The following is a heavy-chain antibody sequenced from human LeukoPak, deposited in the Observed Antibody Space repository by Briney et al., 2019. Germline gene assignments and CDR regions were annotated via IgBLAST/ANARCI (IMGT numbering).Heavy chain of an antibody. J-gene: IGHJ4*02. V-gene: IGHV3-30*04. Sequence: TGGSLRLSCAASGFAFSTYPVHWVRQAPGKGLEWVAVISYDGSNKYYADSVKGRFTISRDNSKNTLYLQMNSLRAGDTAIYCCASRHYDFGYYWGQGTLVTVSS. CDR2: ISYDGSNK. CDR1: GFAFSTYP. D-gene: IGHD4-17*01. CDR3: ASRHYDFGYY.